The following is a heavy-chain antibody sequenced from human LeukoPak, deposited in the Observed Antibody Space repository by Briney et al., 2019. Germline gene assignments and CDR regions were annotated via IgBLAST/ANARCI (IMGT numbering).Heavy chain of an antibody. CDR2: ISSSSSYI. V-gene: IGHV3-21*01. Sequence: GGSLRLSCAASGFTFSSYSMSWVRQAPGKGLGWVSSISSSSSYIYYADSVKGRFTISRDNAKNSLYLQMNSLRAEDTAVYYCARDYSSESWFDPGGQGTLVTVSS. CDR1: GFTFSSYS. J-gene: IGHJ5*02. D-gene: IGHD6-19*01. CDR3: ARDYSSESWFDP.